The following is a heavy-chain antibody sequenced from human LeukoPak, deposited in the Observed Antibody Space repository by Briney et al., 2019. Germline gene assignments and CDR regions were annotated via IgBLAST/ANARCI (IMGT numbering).Heavy chain of an antibody. CDR2: IYYSGST. Sequence: SETLSLTCTASGGSISSSSYYWGWIRQPPGKGLEWIGSIYYSGSTYYNPSLKSRVTMSVDTSKNQFSLKLSSVTAADTAVYYCARGVAVAGNGAFDIWGQGTMVTVSS. CDR1: GGSISSSSYY. CDR3: ARGVAVAGNGAFDI. D-gene: IGHD6-19*01. V-gene: IGHV4-39*07. J-gene: IGHJ3*02.